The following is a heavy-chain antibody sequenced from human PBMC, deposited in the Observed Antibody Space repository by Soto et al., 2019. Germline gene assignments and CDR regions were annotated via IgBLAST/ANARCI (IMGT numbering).Heavy chain of an antibody. J-gene: IGHJ4*02. D-gene: IGHD5-12*01. CDR3: ARTVEMAYFDY. V-gene: IGHV3-30*03. CDR1: GFTFSSYG. CDR2: ISYDGSNK. Sequence: SLRLSCAASGFTFSSYGMHWVRQAPGKGLEWVAVISYDGSNKYYADSVKGRFTISRDNSKNTLYLQMNSLRSDDTAVYYCARTVEMAYFDYWGQGTLVTVSS.